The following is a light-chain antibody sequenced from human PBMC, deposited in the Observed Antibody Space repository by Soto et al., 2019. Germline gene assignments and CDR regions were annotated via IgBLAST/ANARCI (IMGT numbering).Light chain of an antibody. CDR1: NTGSKN. V-gene: IGLV3-9*01. J-gene: IGLJ2*01. CDR2: RDS. CDR3: QVWDSSTVV. Sequence: SYELTQPLSVSVALGQTARITCGGNNTGSKNVHWYQQKSGQAPVLVIYRDSNRPSGIPERFSGSNSGNTATLTISRAQAGDEADYYCQVWDSSTVVFGGGTKLTVL.